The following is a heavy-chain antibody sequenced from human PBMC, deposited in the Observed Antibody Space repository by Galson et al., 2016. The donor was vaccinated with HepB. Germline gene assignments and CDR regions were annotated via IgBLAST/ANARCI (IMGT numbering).Heavy chain of an antibody. V-gene: IGHV3-21*01. J-gene: IGHJ5*02. D-gene: IGHD5-18*01. Sequence: SLRLSCAASGFTFRSYSMNWVRQAPGKGLEWVSSIGSGSSYKYYADSVKGRLTISRDDAKNSLYVQKNSLRPEDTAVYYCARGWEEGWLQTSNWFDPWGQGALVTVSS. CDR2: IGSGSSYK. CDR1: GFTFRSYS. CDR3: ARGWEEGWLQTSNWFDP.